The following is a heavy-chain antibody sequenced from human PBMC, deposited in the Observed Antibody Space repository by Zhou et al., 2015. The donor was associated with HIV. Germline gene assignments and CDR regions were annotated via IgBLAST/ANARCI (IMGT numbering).Heavy chain of an antibody. CDR3: ARVRSSLDRIAVAGDXFDI. CDR1: GYTFTSYY. CDR2: INPSGGST. J-gene: IGHJ3*02. D-gene: IGHD6-19*01. Sequence: QVQLVQSGAEVRKPGASVKISCKASGYTFTSYYMHWVRQAPGQGLEWMGIINPSGGSTIYAQKFQGRVTMTRDTSTSTVYMALSSLRSEDTAVYYCARVRSSLDRIAVAGDXFDIVGPRDNGHRLF. V-gene: IGHV1-46*01.